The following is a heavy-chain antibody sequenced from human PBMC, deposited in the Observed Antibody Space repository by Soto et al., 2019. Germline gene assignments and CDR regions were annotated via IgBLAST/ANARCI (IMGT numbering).Heavy chain of an antibody. D-gene: IGHD1-1*01. CDR1: GGSVFSSSSL. CDR2: IFYTGTT. CDR3: ARLGWLTEFTGPWYKLEQ. V-gene: IGHV4-39*02. J-gene: IGHJ4*02. Sequence: QLQLQESGPGVVKPSETLSLTCTVTGGSVFSSSSLWVWVRQSPGKGLEWLGQIFYTGTTYYNPSLGSRITMSVDSSNSLFSLRLSSVTAADTALYYCARLGWLTEFTGPWYKLEQWGRGILVTVSS.